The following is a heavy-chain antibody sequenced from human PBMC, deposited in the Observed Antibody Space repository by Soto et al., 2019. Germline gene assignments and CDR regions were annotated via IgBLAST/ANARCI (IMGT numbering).Heavy chain of an antibody. J-gene: IGHJ5*02. V-gene: IGHV4-30-2*01. CDR1: GGSISSGGYS. CDR2: IYHSGST. D-gene: IGHD6-6*01. CDR3: AREYSSSSGVGWFDP. Sequence: SETLSLTCAVSGGSISSGGYSWSWIRQPPGKGLEWIGYIYHSGSTYYNPSLKSRVTISVDRSKNQFSLKPSSVTAADTAVYYCAREYSSSSGVGWFDPWGQGTLVTVSS.